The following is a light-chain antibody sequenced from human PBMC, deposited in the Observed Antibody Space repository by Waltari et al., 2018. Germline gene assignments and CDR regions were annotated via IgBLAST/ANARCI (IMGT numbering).Light chain of an antibody. V-gene: IGLV3-1*01. Sequence: SYDLTQPPSVSVSPGQTGTITCSGDKLGDKYVSWYQQKSGQSPALVIYQVNKRPSGIPERFSGSNSGNTATLTISGTQATDEADYYWQAWDSSTGVFGGGTKLTVL. CDR1: KLGDKY. CDR3: QAWDSSTGV. CDR2: QVN. J-gene: IGLJ3*02.